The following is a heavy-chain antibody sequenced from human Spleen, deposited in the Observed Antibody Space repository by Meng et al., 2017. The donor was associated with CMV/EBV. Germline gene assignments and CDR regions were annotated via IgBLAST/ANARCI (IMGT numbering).Heavy chain of an antibody. CDR1: GFTFSSYR. D-gene: IGHD6-25*01. J-gene: IGHJ4*02. V-gene: IGHV3-21*01. CDR3: ARDSSGYQYGVRPPFDY. Sequence: GESLKISCAASGFTFSSYRLNWVSQAPGKGLEWVSSISSESAYTDHADSVKGRFTISRDNDENSLYLQMNSLRAEDTAVYFCARDSSGYQYGVRPPFDYWGQGTPVTVFS. CDR2: ISSESAYT.